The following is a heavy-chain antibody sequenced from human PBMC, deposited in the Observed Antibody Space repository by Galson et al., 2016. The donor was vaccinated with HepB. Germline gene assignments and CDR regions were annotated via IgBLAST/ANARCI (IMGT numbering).Heavy chain of an antibody. CDR3: ARDGDHGIGGYFSSP. D-gene: IGHD6-25*01. Sequence: SLRLSCAASGIIFSTYGMHWVRQAPGKGLEWVALIWNDGRNKFYADAVKGRFTISRDDSKNTLYLQMNSLRAEDTAVYYCARDGDHGIGGYFSSPWGQGTPVTVSS. J-gene: IGHJ5*02. CDR2: IWNDGRNK. CDR1: GIIFSTYG. V-gene: IGHV3-33*01.